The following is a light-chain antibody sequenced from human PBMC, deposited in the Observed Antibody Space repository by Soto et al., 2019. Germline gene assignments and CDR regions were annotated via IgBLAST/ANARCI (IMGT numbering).Light chain of an antibody. J-gene: IGKJ5*01. CDR3: QQRSDWPPIT. V-gene: IGKV3-11*01. Sequence: IVMTQSPATLSLSPGERATLSFRASQSVSSNLAWYQQKPGQAPRLLIYDASNRATGIPARFSGSGSGTDFTLTISSLESEDFAVYYCQQRSDWPPITFRQGTRLEI. CDR2: DAS. CDR1: QSVSSN.